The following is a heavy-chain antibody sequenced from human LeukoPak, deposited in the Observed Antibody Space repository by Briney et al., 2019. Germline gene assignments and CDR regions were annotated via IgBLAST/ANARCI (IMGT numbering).Heavy chain of an antibody. Sequence: GGSLRLSCAASGFTFNSYAMSWVRQAPGKGLEWVSTIGTSAHSTYYSDSVKGRFTISRDNSKNTLYLQMNSLRADDTAVYYCGRDLGGRSGYWGQGTLVTVSS. J-gene: IGHJ4*02. CDR3: GRDLGGRSGY. V-gene: IGHV3-23*01. D-gene: IGHD1-26*01. CDR1: GFTFNSYA. CDR2: IGTSAHST.